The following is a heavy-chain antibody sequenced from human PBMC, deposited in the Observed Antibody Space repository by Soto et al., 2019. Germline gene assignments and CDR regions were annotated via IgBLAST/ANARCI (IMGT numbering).Heavy chain of an antibody. Sequence: GESLKISCKGSGYSFTTYWISWLRQMPGKGLEWMGRIDPSDSYTNYSPSFQGHVTISADKSISTAYLQWSSLKASDTAMYYCASSRYYDSSGYLVDAFDIWGQGTMV. J-gene: IGHJ3*02. D-gene: IGHD3-22*01. CDR1: GYSFTTYW. CDR3: ASSRYYDSSGYLVDAFDI. V-gene: IGHV5-10-1*01. CDR2: IDPSDSYT.